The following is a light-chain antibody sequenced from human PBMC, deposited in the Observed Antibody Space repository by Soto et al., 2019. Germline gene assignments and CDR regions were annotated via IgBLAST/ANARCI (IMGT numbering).Light chain of an antibody. CDR2: DVT. Sequence: QSALTQPPSASGSPGQSVTISCTGTSSDVSAYNYVSWYQQHPGKAPKLLIYDVTKRPSGVPDRFSGSKSGNTASLTVSGLQAEDEAYYYCSSLAGGNIREVLGTGTKLTVL. J-gene: IGLJ1*01. CDR1: SSDVSAYNY. V-gene: IGLV2-8*01. CDR3: SSLAGGNIREV.